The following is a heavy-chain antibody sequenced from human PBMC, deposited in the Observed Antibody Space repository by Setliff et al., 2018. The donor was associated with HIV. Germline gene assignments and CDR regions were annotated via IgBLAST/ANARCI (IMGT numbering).Heavy chain of an antibody. V-gene: IGHV3-30*02. Sequence: PGGSLRLSCATSGFTFGYYGMHWVRQAPGKGLEWVDFIRYDDTYKYYADSVKGRFTISRDDSKNTLYLQMNSLRAEDTAVYYCARSVIGYYYYGMDVWGQGTLVTVSS. CDR1: GFTFGYYG. CDR2: IRYDDTYK. J-gene: IGHJ6*02. D-gene: IGHD3-10*01. CDR3: ARSVIGYYYYGMDV.